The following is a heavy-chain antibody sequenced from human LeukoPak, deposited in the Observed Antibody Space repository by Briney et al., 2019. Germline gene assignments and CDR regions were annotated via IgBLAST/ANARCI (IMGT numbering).Heavy chain of an antibody. V-gene: IGHV3-23*01. J-gene: IGHJ4*02. CDR1: GFTFSSSA. CDR2: ISGSGSGGST. Sequence: GGSLRLSCAASGFTFSSSAMSWVRQAPGKGLEWVSSISGSGSGGSTYYADSVKGRFTISRDNSKNTLYLQMNSLRAEDTAVYYCAKDLRPWFGEKYYFDYWGQGTLVTVSS. D-gene: IGHD3-10*01. CDR3: AKDLRPWFGEKYYFDY.